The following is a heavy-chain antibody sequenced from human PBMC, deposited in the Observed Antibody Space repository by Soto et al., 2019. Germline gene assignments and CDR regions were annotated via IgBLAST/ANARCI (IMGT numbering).Heavy chain of an antibody. D-gene: IGHD2-15*01. J-gene: IGHJ1*01. CDR2: SSPNTEDT. Sequence: GASVKVSCKASGYTFTAYYMHWVRRAPGQGLEWIGWSSPNTEDTKYGLTFQGRLKLTRDRSSATAYLELTNLRSEDTAVYYCARPRRVGAAARDPLDLWGQGTLVTVSS. V-gene: IGHV1-2*02. CDR3: ARPRRVGAAARDPLDL. CDR1: GYTFTAYY.